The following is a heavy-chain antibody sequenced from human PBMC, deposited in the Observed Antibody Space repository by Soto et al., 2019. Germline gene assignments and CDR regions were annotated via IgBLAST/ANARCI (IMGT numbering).Heavy chain of an antibody. CDR1: GGSISSYY. J-gene: IGHJ4*02. Sequence: PSETLSLSCTVSGGSISSYYWSWIRQPPGKGLEWIGYLYYSGSTNYNPSLKSRVTISVDTSKNQFSLKLSSVTAADTAVYYCARVWGYYFDYWGQGTLVTVSS. V-gene: IGHV4-59*01. D-gene: IGHD2-21*01. CDR3: ARVWGYYFDY. CDR2: LYYSGST.